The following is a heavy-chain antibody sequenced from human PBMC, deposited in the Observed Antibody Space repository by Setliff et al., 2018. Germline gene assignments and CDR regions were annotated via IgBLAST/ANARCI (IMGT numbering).Heavy chain of an antibody. D-gene: IGHD6-19*01. J-gene: IGHJ6*03. CDR1: GGSISSYY. CDR3: AREQWLDPPGYYYMDV. V-gene: IGHV4-4*07. CDR2: IYIGGSA. Sequence: PSETRSLTCTVSGGSISSYYWSWIRQPAGKGLEWIGHIYIGGSANYNPSLKSRVTMSIDTSKNQFSLKLNSVTAADMAVYYCAREQWLDPPGYYYMDVWAKGTTVTVSS.